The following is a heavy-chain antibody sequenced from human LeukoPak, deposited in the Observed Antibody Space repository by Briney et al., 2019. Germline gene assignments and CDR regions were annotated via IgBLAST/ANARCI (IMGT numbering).Heavy chain of an antibody. Sequence: GESLRLSCAASGFTFTYYAMTWVRQAPGKGLEWVSAISGSGGSTYYADSVKGRFTISRDNSKNTLYLQMNSLRAEDTAVYYCAKDQLWLRYWGQGTLVTVSS. CDR3: AKDQLWLRY. J-gene: IGHJ4*02. CDR2: ISGSGGST. D-gene: IGHD5-18*01. CDR1: GFTFTYYA. V-gene: IGHV3-23*01.